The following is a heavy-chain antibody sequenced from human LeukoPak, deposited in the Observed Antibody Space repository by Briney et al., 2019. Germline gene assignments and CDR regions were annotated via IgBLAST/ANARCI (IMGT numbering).Heavy chain of an antibody. Sequence: GGSLRLSCAASGFTFSSYGMHWVRQAPGKGLEWVAVIWYDGSNKYYADSVKGRFTISRDNSKNTLYVQMNSLRAEDTAVYYCAKDRGIDHCSGGSCHGGFDYWGQGTLVTVSS. J-gene: IGHJ4*02. CDR1: GFTFSSYG. V-gene: IGHV3-33*06. CDR2: IWYDGSNK. CDR3: AKDRGIDHCSGGSCHGGFDY. D-gene: IGHD2-15*01.